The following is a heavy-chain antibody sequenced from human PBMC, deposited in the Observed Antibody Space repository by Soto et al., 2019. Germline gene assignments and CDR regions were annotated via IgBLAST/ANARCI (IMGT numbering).Heavy chain of an antibody. CDR3: ARDLEEQGVAWGWFDP. CDR1: GGTFSSYA. V-gene: IGHV1-69*06. D-gene: IGHD3-3*01. Sequence: SVKVSCKASGGTFSSYAISWVRQAPGQGLEWMGGIIPIFGTANYAQKFQGRVTITADKSTSTAYMELSSLRSEDTAVYYCARDLEEQGVAWGWFDPWGQGTLVTV. CDR2: IIPIFGTA. J-gene: IGHJ5*02.